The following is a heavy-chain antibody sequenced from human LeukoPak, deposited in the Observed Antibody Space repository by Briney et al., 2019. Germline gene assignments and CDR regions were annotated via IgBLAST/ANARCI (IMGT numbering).Heavy chain of an antibody. Sequence: GGSLRLSCAASGFTFSDYYMSWIRQAPGKGLEWVSYISSSSSYTNYADSVKGRFTISRDNAKNSLYLQMNSLRAEDTAVYFCARGMYYYDSSGYYAGHWGQGTLVTVSS. D-gene: IGHD3-22*01. V-gene: IGHV3-11*06. CDR1: GFTFSDYY. CDR2: ISSSSSYT. J-gene: IGHJ4*02. CDR3: ARGMYYYDSSGYYAGH.